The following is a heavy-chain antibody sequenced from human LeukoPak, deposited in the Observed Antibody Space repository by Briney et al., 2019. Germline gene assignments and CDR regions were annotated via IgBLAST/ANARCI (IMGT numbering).Heavy chain of an antibody. CDR1: GGSISSYY. CDR3: AKSWNYYDSSGDDALDI. D-gene: IGHD3-22*01. J-gene: IGHJ3*02. CDR2: IYYSGST. Sequence: SETLSLTCTVSGGSISSYYWSWIRQPPGKGLEWIGYIYYSGSTNYNPSLKSRVTISVDTSKNQFSLKLSSVTAADTAVYYCAKSWNYYDSSGDDALDIWGQGTMVTVSS. V-gene: IGHV4-59*01.